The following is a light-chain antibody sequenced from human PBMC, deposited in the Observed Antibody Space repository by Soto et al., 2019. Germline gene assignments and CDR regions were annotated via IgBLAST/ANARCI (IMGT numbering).Light chain of an antibody. CDR3: CSYAGSYSYV. CDR2: DVS. J-gene: IGLJ1*01. Sequence: QSALTQPRSVSGSPGQSVTISCTGTSSDVGGYNYVSWYKQHPGKAPKLMIFDVSKRPSGVPDRFSGSKSGNAASLTIAGLQAEDEADYYCCSYAGSYSYVFGTGTKLTVL. CDR1: SSDVGGYNY. V-gene: IGLV2-11*01.